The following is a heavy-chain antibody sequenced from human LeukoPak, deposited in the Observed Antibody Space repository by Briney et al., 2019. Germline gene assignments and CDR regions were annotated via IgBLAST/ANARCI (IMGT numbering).Heavy chain of an antibody. CDR1: GFTFSSYG. CDR3: AKVPPSDY. J-gene: IGHJ4*02. V-gene: IGHV3-30*18. Sequence: GRSLRLSCAASGFTFSSYGMHWVRQAPGKGLEWVAVISYDGSNKYYADSVKGRFTISRDNSKNTLHLQMNSLRAEDTAVYYCAKVPPSDYWGQGTLVTVSS. CDR2: ISYDGSNK.